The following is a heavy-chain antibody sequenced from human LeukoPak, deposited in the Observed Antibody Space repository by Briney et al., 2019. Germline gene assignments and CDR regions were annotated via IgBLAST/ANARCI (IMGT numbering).Heavy chain of an antibody. J-gene: IGHJ4*02. CDR2: ISAYNGNT. Sequence: AAVTVSCKASGYTFTNYGISWVRQAPGQGLEWMGWISAYNGNTNYAQKLQGRVTMTTDTSTSTAYMELRSLRSDDTAVYYCARAPPMLTTVTEFDYWGQGTLVTVSS. CDR3: ARAPPMLTTVTEFDY. CDR1: GYTFTNYG. D-gene: IGHD4-17*01. V-gene: IGHV1-18*01.